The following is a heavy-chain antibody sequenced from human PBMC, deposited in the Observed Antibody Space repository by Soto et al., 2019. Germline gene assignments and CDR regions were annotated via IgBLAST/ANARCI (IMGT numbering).Heavy chain of an antibody. CDR1: GCTFTSYY. V-gene: IGHV1-46*01. CDR3: ARESSRWSGGSCYFDYGMDV. D-gene: IGHD2-15*01. CDR2: INPSGGST. J-gene: IGHJ6*02. Sequence: ASVKFSCTSSGCTFTSYYMHWVRQAPGQGLEWMGIINPSGGSTSYAQKFQGRVTMTRDTSTSTVYMELSSLRSEDTAVYYCARESSRWSGGSCYFDYGMDVWGQGNTVTVA.